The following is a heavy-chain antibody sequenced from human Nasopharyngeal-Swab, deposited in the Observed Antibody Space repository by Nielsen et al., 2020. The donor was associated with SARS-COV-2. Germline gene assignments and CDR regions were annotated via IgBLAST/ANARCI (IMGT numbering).Heavy chain of an antibody. CDR2: IIPIFGTA. Sequence: SVKVSCKASGYTFTSYYMHWVRQAPGQGLEWMGGIIPIFGTANYAQKFQGRVTITADESTSTAYMELSSLRSEDTAVYYCARGSVYYYYGMDVWGQGTTVTVSS. CDR1: GYTFTSYY. V-gene: IGHV1-69*13. J-gene: IGHJ6*02. CDR3: ARGSVYYYYGMDV.